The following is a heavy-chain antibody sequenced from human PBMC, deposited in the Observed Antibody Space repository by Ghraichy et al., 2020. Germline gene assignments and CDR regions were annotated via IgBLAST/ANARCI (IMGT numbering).Heavy chain of an antibody. CDR2: INHSGST. D-gene: IGHD5-24*01. CDR1: GGSFSGYY. Sequence: SETLSLTCAVYGGSFSGYYWSWIRQPPGKGLEWIGEINHSGSTNYNPSLKSRVTISVDTSKNQFSLKLSSVTAADTAVYYCARRDGYNFDYWGQGTLVTVSS. J-gene: IGHJ4*02. V-gene: IGHV4-34*01. CDR3: ARRDGYNFDY.